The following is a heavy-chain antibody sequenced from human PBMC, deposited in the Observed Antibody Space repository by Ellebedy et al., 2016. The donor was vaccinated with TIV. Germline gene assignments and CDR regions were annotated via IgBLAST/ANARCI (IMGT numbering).Heavy chain of an antibody. CDR1: GASVNSGTYS. J-gene: IGHJ4*02. CDR3: ARGVLSGFGQHFDY. V-gene: IGHV4-61*01. D-gene: IGHD3-3*01. Sequence: SETLSLTXSVSGASVNSGTYSWNWFRQPPGKGLEWIGYMYNSGRSNYNPSLESRVTISVDSSKDQFSLNLQSVTAVDTALYYCARGVLSGFGQHFDYWGQGTLVTVS. CDR2: MYNSGRS.